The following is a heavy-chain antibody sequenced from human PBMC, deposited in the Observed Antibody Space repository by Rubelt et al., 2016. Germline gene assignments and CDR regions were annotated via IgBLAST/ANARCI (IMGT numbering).Heavy chain of an antibody. CDR1: GYSFISHW. CDR3: ATTVRYSYAYDY. V-gene: IGHV5-51*03. CDR2: IYPGDSDT. D-gene: IGHD5-18*01. J-gene: IGHJ4*02. Sequence: GESLKISCKGSGYSFISHWIGWVRQMPGKGLEWMGIIYPGDSDTKYSPSFQGQVTISADKSISTAFLQWRSLKASDTAMYYCATTVRYSYAYDYWGQGTLVTVSS.